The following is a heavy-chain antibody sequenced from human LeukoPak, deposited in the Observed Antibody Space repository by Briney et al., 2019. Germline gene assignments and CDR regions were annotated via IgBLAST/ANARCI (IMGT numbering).Heavy chain of an antibody. V-gene: IGHV1-8*03. CDR2: MNPNSGNT. CDR3: ARGEKWELLIDG. Sequence: ASVKVSCKASGYTFTSYDINWVRQATGQRLEWMGWMNPNSGNTGYAQKFQGRVTITRNTSISPAYLELSSLTSEDTAVYYCARGEKWELLIDGWGQGTLVTVSS. J-gene: IGHJ4*02. D-gene: IGHD1-26*01. CDR1: GYTFTSYD.